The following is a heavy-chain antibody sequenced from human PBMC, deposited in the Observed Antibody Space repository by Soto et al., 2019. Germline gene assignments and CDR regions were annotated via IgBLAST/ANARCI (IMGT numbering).Heavy chain of an antibody. CDR1: GFTFSGSA. CDR3: TIPNFGDSSSWYGAFDI. D-gene: IGHD6-13*01. CDR2: IRSKANSYAT. Sequence: GGSLRLSCAASGFTFSGSAMHWVRQASGKGLEWVGRIRSKANSYATAYAASVKGRFTISRDDSKNTAYLQMNSRKTEDTAVYYCTIPNFGDSSSWYGAFDIWGQGTMVTVSS. J-gene: IGHJ3*02. V-gene: IGHV3-73*01.